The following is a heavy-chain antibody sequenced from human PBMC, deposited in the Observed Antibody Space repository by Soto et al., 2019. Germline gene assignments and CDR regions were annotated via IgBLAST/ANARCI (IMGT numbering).Heavy chain of an antibody. Sequence: QVQLVQSGAEVKKPGASVKVSCKASGYTFTSYGISWVRQAPGQGLEWMGWISAYNGNTNYAQKLQGRVTMTTDTPTRTAYMELRSLRSDDTAVYYCARYQGVWFGELHPIPFDYWGQGTLVTVSS. CDR3: ARYQGVWFGELHPIPFDY. CDR1: GYTFTSYG. CDR2: ISAYNGNT. J-gene: IGHJ4*02. D-gene: IGHD3-10*01. V-gene: IGHV1-18*01.